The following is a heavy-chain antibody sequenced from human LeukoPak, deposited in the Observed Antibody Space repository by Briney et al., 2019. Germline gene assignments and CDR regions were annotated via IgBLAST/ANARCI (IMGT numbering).Heavy chain of an antibody. Sequence: GGSLRLACAAAGFTFRSYEMNWGRQAPGKGLEWVSYISSSGSTIYYAEFVKGRFTISRDNAKNSLYLQMNSLRAEDTAVYYCARKGGYGLDFDYWGQGTLVTVSS. CDR2: ISSSGSTI. V-gene: IGHV3-48*03. J-gene: IGHJ4*02. D-gene: IGHD5-18*01. CDR1: GFTFRSYE. CDR3: ARKGGYGLDFDY.